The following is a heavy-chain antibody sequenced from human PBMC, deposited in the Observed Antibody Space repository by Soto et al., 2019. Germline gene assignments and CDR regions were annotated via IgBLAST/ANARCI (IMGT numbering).Heavy chain of an antibody. J-gene: IGHJ4*02. CDR2: ISGSGGST. D-gene: IGHD3-3*01. CDR1: GFTFSSYA. V-gene: IGHV3-23*01. Sequence: LRLSCAASGFTFSSYAMSWVRQAPGKGLEWVSAISGSGGSTYYADSVKGRFTISRDSSKNTLYLQMNSLRAEDTAVYYCAKNTVFWSGYYTVGLGYWGQGTLVTVSS. CDR3: AKNTVFWSGYYTVGLGY.